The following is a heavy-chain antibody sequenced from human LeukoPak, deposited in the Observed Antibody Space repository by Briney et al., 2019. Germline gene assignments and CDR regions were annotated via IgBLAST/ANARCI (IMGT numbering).Heavy chain of an antibody. CDR1: GASFSSFY. CDR3: ARHPFATPFDH. V-gene: IGHV4-59*08. J-gene: IGHJ4*02. CDR2: VFYTGDT. Sequence: SETLSLTCAVSGASFSSFYWSWIRQPPGKGLEWIGYVFYTGDTNYYPSLKSRVTVSPETSKSQVSLSLTAVAAADTAVYYCARHPFATPFDHWGRGTLVTVSS.